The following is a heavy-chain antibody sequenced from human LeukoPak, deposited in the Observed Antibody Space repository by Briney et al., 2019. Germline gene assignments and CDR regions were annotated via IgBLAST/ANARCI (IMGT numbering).Heavy chain of an antibody. Sequence: GGSLRLSCAASGFTFSSHWMTWVRQAPGIGLQWVASVKPDGGDKYYVDSVKGRFIISRDNAKNSLFLRMSSLQAEDMAVYYCARHSDRRDDFWGQGSLVTVSS. CDR2: VKPDGGDK. CDR1: GFTFSSHW. J-gene: IGHJ4*02. V-gene: IGHV3-7*05. CDR3: ARHSDRRDDF.